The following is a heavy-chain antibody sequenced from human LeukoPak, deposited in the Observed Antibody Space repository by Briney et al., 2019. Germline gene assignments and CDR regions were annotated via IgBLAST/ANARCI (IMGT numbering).Heavy chain of an antibody. D-gene: IGHD6-13*01. Sequence: GTSLRLSCAASGFSFSNYGMHWVRQAPGKGLEWVAVIWSDGSNKYYADSVKGRFTISRDNSKNTLYLQMNSLRAEDTAVYYCARDGVAAYYFDYWGQGTLVTVSS. V-gene: IGHV3-33*01. CDR1: GFSFSNYG. CDR2: IWSDGSNK. CDR3: ARDGVAAYYFDY. J-gene: IGHJ4*02.